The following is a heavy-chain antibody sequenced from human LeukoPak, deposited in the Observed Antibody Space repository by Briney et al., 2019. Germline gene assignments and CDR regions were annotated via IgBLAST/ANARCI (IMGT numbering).Heavy chain of an antibody. CDR2: INPKSGDT. Sequence: ASVKVSCKASGYTLIDYFIHWVRQAPGQGLEWMGRINPKSGDTEYVQKFQGRVTMTRDTSISTAYMELSRLRSDDTAVYYCARDGCSGYSRGDVWGKGTTVTVSS. CDR1: GYTLIDYF. V-gene: IGHV1-2*02. D-gene: IGHD5-12*01. CDR3: ARDGCSGYSRGDV. J-gene: IGHJ6*04.